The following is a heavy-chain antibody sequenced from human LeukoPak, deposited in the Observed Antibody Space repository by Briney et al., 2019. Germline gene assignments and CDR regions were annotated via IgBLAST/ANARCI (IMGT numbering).Heavy chain of an antibody. CDR3: ARGAWTSSFDY. CDR1: VYTFTSYD. CDR2: VNPNSGNT. V-gene: IGHV1-8*01. D-gene: IGHD6-6*01. J-gene: IGHJ4*02. Sequence: GASVTVSCKASVYTFTSYDVNWVRQATGQGLEWMGWVNPNSGNTAYAQNFQGRVTMTSDTSINTAYMELSSLRSEDTAVYYCARGAWTSSFDYWGQGTLVTVSS.